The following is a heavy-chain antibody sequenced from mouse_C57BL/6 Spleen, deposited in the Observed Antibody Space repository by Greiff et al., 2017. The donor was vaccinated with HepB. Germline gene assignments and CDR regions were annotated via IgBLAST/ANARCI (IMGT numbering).Heavy chain of an antibody. CDR2: IDPETGGT. D-gene: IGHD2-4*01. CDR3: TRPSSYDYDADWYFDV. V-gene: IGHV1-15*01. CDR1: GYTFTDYE. Sequence: QVQLKESGAELVRPGASVTLSCKASGYTFTDYEMHWVKQTPVHGLEWIGAIDPETGGTAYNQKFKGKAILTADKSSSTAYMELRSLTSEDSAVYYCTRPSSYDYDADWYFDVWGTGTTVTVSS. J-gene: IGHJ1*03.